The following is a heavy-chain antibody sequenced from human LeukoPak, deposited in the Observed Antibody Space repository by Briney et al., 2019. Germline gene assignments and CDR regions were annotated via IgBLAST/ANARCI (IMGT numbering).Heavy chain of an antibody. D-gene: IGHD5-18*01. CDR2: IYPGDSHT. Sequence: GESLKISCKGSGYSFTNYWIGWVRQMPGKGLEWMGIIYPGDSHTTYSPSFQGQVTISVDKSINTAYRQWSSPKASDTAMYYCARSPDTIYFDSWGQGTLVTVPS. V-gene: IGHV5-51*01. CDR3: ARSPDTIYFDS. J-gene: IGHJ4*02. CDR1: GYSFTNYW.